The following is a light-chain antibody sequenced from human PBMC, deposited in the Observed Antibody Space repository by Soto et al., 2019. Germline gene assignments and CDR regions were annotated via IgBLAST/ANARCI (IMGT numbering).Light chain of an antibody. V-gene: IGKV1-39*01. CDR2: AAS. Sequence: DIQMTQSPSSLSASVGDRVTITCRASHTICNSLNWYQQTRGKVPNIXIYAASSLQSGVPSMFSGSGAGTDCTLTISSLQPEDFEADYCQQSYSTPLTFGQGTKVDIK. CDR3: QQSYSTPLT. CDR1: HTICNS. J-gene: IGKJ1*01.